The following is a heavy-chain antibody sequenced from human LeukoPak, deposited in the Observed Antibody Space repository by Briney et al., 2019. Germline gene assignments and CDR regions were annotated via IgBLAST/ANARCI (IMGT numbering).Heavy chain of an antibody. CDR1: GDSISSGYY. J-gene: IGHJ4*02. V-gene: IGHV4-38-2*02. D-gene: IGHD6-13*01. CDR3: ARRDSGYSSSWQHNGGPFDY. Sequence: PSETLSLTCIGSGDSISSGYYWGWSRQPPGKGLEGIGSIHHSGSTYYNPSLKSRVTMSVDMSKNQFSLKLSSVTAADTAVYYCARRDSGYSSSWQHNGGPFDYWGQGTLVTVSS. CDR2: IHHSGST.